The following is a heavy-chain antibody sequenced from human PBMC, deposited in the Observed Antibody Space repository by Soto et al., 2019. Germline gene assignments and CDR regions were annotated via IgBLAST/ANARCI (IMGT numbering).Heavy chain of an antibody. CDR3: AKDPQWLDPGGGCYP. CDR1: GFTFRTYG. Sequence: QVQLVESGGGVVQPGRSLRLSCAASGFTFRTYGMHWVRQAPGKGLEWVAGTSYDGSNEYYADSVKGRFTISRDNSKNTLYRRRNSLRPEDTAVYFCAKDPQWLDPGGGCYPCGQGILVTVSS. J-gene: IGHJ5*02. CDR2: TSYDGSNE. V-gene: IGHV3-30*18. D-gene: IGHD6-19*01.